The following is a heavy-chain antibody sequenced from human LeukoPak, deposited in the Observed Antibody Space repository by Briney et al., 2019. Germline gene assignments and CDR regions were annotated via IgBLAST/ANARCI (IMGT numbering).Heavy chain of an antibody. D-gene: IGHD6-19*01. V-gene: IGHV4-39*01. J-gene: IGHJ4*02. CDR2: IYYSGTT. CDR3: ARSPTYTSGWYFDY. CDR1: GGSISSSSYY. Sequence: SETLSLTCTVSGGSISSSSYYWGWIRQPPGKGLEWIGSIYYSGTTYYNPSLNSRVTISVDTSKNQFSLELSSVTAADTAVYYCARSPTYTSGWYFDYWGQGNLVTVSS.